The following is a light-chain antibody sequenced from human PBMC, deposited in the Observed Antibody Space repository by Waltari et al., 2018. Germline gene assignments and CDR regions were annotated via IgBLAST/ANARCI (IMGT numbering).Light chain of an antibody. V-gene: IGLV1-47*01. Sequence: QSVLTQPPSVSGPPGQRVTISCSGSTANIGSNYVHLYLKVPGTAPKLLIYMNNQRPSGVPDRFSGSRSGTSASLAISGLRSEDEADYYCAAWDDRLTDVLFGGGTKLTVL. CDR3: AAWDDRLTDVL. CDR1: TANIGSNY. J-gene: IGLJ2*01. CDR2: MNN.